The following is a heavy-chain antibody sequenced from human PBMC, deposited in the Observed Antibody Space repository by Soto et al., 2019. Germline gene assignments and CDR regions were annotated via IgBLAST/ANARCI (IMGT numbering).Heavy chain of an antibody. J-gene: IGHJ4*02. V-gene: IGHV1-3*01. CDR1: GYSFSNYA. CDR2: INPGNGNT. Sequence: ASVKVSCKSSGYSFSNYAMHWVRQAPGQRLEWMGWINPGNGNTKYSQMFQGRVTITSDTSASTVYMQMNSLRAEDTAVYYCARDSRVYYDSSGYYYVLAPFAYWGQGTLVIVSS. D-gene: IGHD3-22*01. CDR3: ARDSRVYYDSSGYYYVLAPFAY.